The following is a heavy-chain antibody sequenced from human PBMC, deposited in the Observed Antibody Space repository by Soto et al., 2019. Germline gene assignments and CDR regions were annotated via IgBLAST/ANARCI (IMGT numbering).Heavy chain of an antibody. D-gene: IGHD3-9*01. J-gene: IGHJ4*02. Sequence: QVQLVQSGAEVKKPGASVKVSCKASGYTFTSYDINWVRQATGQGLEWMGWMNPNSGNTGYAQKFQGRVTMTRNTSISTAYMELSSLRSEDTAVYYCARGLSDYDILTGYNDYWGQGTLVTVSS. V-gene: IGHV1-8*01. CDR2: MNPNSGNT. CDR1: GYTFTSYD. CDR3: ARGLSDYDILTGYNDY.